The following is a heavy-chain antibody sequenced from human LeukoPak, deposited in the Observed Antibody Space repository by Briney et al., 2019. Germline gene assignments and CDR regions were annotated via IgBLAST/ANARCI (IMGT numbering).Heavy chain of an antibody. D-gene: IGHD4-23*01. CDR2: IYYSGST. J-gene: IGHJ4*02. V-gene: IGHV4-28*01. CDR1: GYSISSSNW. Sequence: SETLSLTCAVSGYSISSSNWWGWIRQPPGKGLEWIGYIYYSGSTYYNPSLKSRVTMSVDTSKNQFSLKLSSVTAVDTAVYYCARSVDGGNSPFAYWGQGTLVTVSS. CDR3: ARSVDGGNSPFAY.